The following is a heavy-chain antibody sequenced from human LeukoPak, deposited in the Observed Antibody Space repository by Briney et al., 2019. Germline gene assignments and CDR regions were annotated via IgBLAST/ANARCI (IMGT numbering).Heavy chain of an antibody. CDR3: AREARIAGNWFDP. V-gene: IGHV3-21*01. CDR2: ISSSSSYI. CDR1: GFTFSSYS. J-gene: IGHJ5*02. Sequence: GGSLRLSCAASGFTFSSYSMNWVRQAPGKGLEWVSSISSSSSYIYYADSVKGRFTISRDNAKNSLYLQMNSLRAEDTAVYYCAREARIAGNWFDPWGQGTLVTVSS. D-gene: IGHD6-13*01.